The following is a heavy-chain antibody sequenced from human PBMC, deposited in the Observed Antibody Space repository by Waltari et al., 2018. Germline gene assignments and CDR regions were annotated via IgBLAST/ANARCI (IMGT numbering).Heavy chain of an antibody. Sequence: QVQLQESGPGLVKPSETLSLTCTVSGGSISSYYWSWIRQPPGKGLEWIGYNYYSGSTNYNPSLKSRVTISVDTSKNQFSLKLSSVTAADTAVYYCARGLLITMVRGAFDYWGQGTLVTVSS. V-gene: IGHV4-59*01. CDR2: NYYSGST. J-gene: IGHJ4*02. CDR3: ARGLLITMVRGAFDY. D-gene: IGHD3-10*01. CDR1: GGSISSYY.